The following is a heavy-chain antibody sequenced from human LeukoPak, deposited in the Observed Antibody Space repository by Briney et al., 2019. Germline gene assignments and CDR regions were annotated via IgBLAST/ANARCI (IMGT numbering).Heavy chain of an antibody. J-gene: IGHJ4*02. CDR3: AKGYCSSTSCYDDY. Sequence: GGSLSLSCAASGFTFDDYAMHWVRQAPGKGLEWVSGISWNSGSIGYADSVKGRFTISRDNAKNSLYLQMNSLRAEDTALYYCAKGYCSSTSCYDDYWGQGTLVTVSS. CDR1: GFTFDDYA. CDR2: ISWNSGSI. D-gene: IGHD2-2*01. V-gene: IGHV3-9*01.